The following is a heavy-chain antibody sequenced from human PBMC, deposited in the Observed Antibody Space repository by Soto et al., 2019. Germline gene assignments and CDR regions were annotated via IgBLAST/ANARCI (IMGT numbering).Heavy chain of an antibody. D-gene: IGHD3-3*01. CDR2: ISYDGSNK. Sequence: QVQLVESGGGVVQPGRSLRLSCAASGFTFSSYAMHWVRQAPGKGLEWVAVISYDGSNKYYADSVKGRFTIYRDNSKNTLHLQMNSLRAEDTAVYYCARGRGYDFWSGYQDAFDIWGQGTMVTVSS. CDR1: GFTFSSYA. V-gene: IGHV3-30-3*01. J-gene: IGHJ3*02. CDR3: ARGRGYDFWSGYQDAFDI.